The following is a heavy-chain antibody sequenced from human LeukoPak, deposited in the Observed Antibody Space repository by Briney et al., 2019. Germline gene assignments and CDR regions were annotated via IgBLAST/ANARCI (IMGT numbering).Heavy chain of an antibody. CDR1: GFTFSTYA. CDR2: ISGSGDRT. V-gene: IGHV3-23*01. Sequence: GGSLRLSCAASGFTFSTYAMTWVRQAPGKGLEWASAISGSGDRTNYADSVKGRFTIARDNSKNTLYLRMNSLRAEDTAVYYCAKEFRWGQGTLVTVSS. J-gene: IGHJ4*02. CDR3: AKEFR.